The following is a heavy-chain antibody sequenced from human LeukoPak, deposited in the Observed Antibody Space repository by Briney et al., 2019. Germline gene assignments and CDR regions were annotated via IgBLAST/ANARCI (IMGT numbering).Heavy chain of an antibody. V-gene: IGHV3-30*18. CDR1: GFTFNRHG. Sequence: GGSLRLPCAGSGFTFNRHGVHWVRQAPGKGLEWVAAISYDGSDKYYADSVKGRFTISRDNSKNTLYLQMIGLRPEDTAIYYCAKDRSSPAIDYWGQGTLVTVSS. CDR3: AKDRSSPAIDY. J-gene: IGHJ4*02. D-gene: IGHD6-13*01. CDR2: ISYDGSDK.